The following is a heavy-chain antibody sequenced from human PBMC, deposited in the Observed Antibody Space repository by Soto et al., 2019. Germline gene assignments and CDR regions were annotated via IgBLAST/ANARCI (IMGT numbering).Heavy chain of an antibody. CDR3: ESRDRGNIVATIVDAFDI. CDR1: GGSISSYY. CDR2: IYYSGST. Sequence: SETLSLTCTVSGGSISSYYWSWIRQPPGKGLEWIGYIYYSGSTNYNPSLKSRVTISVDTSKNQFSLKLSSVTAADTAVYYCESRDRGNIVATIVDAFDIWGQGTMVTVSS. V-gene: IGHV4-59*08. J-gene: IGHJ3*02. D-gene: IGHD5-12*01.